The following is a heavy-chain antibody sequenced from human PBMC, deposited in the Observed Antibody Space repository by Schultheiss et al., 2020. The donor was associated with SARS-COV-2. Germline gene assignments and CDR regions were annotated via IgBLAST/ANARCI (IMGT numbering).Heavy chain of an antibody. V-gene: IGHV3-30-3*01. D-gene: IGHD3-10*01. Sequence: GGSLRLSCAASGFTFSSYAMHWVRQAPGKGLEWVAVISYDGSNKYYADSVKGRFTISRDNSKNTLYLQMNSLRAEDTAVYYCAGPKYGPGSKDVRFDYWGQGTLVTVSS. CDR1: GFTFSSYA. J-gene: IGHJ4*02. CDR3: AGPKYGPGSKDVRFDY. CDR2: ISYDGSNK.